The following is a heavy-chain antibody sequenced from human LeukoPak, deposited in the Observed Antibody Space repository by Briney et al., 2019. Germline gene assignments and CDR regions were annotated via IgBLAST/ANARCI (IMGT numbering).Heavy chain of an antibody. J-gene: IGHJ5*02. D-gene: IGHD3-16*01. Sequence: GGSLRLSCTTSGITFSNSWMSWVRQAPGKGLEWVANIKQDGSEKYYVDSVKGRFTISRDNARNSLFLQMNSLRVEDTAVYYCASQSYARFDPWGQGTLVTVSS. V-gene: IGHV3-7*01. CDR3: ASQSYARFDP. CDR1: GITFSNSW. CDR2: IKQDGSEK.